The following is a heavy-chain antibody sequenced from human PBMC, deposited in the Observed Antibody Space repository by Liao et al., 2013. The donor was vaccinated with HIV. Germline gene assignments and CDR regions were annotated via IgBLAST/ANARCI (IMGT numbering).Heavy chain of an antibody. V-gene: IGHV4-59*01. CDR2: ISYSGSP. Sequence: QVQLQESGPGLVKPSETLSLTCNVSGGSITSYYWSWIRQPPGKGLEWIGYISYSGSPNYNPSLKSRITMSMDTSKNQFSLKMSSVTAADTAMYYCARRSKWDYYFDYWGQGTLVTVSS. CDR1: GGSITSYY. J-gene: IGHJ4*02. D-gene: IGHD1-26*01. CDR3: ARRSKWDYYFDY.